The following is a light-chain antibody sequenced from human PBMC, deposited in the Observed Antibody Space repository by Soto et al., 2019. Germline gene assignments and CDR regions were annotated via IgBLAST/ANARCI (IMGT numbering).Light chain of an antibody. Sequence: EIVLTQSPGTLSLSPGERATLSCRASQSVSSSYLAWYQQKPGQAPRLLMYGASTRATGIPARFSGSGSGTEFTLTISSLQSEDFALFYCQYHGSSPITFGQGTRLEIK. V-gene: IGKV3-20*01. CDR2: GAS. CDR1: QSVSSSY. J-gene: IGKJ5*01. CDR3: QYHGSSPIT.